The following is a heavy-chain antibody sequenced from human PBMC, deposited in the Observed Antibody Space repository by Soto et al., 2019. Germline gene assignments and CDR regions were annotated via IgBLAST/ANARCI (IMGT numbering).Heavy chain of an antibody. CDR2: IYYSGST. V-gene: IGHV4-39*07. D-gene: IGHD1-1*01. Sequence: PSESLSLTCTVSGGSISSSSDYWGWIRQPPGKGLEWIGSIYYSGSTYYNPSLKSRVTISVDTSKNQFSLKLSSVTAADTAVNCCAKRYGNCFDYWGQGTLVTVSS. CDR1: GGSISSSSDY. CDR3: AKRYGNCFDY. J-gene: IGHJ4*02.